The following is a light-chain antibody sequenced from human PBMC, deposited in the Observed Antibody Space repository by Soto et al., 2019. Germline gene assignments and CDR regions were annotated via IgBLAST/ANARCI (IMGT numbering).Light chain of an antibody. V-gene: IGLV1-47*02. CDR3: QSYDSSLSGHVV. J-gene: IGLJ2*01. Sequence: QSVLTQPPSASGTPGQRVFISCSGSSSNIGGTNYAYWYQQLPGAAPKLLMHSNNLRPSGVPDRFSGSKSGTSASLAITGLQAEDEADYYCQSYDSSLSGHVVFGGGTKVTV. CDR2: SNN. CDR1: SSNIGGTNY.